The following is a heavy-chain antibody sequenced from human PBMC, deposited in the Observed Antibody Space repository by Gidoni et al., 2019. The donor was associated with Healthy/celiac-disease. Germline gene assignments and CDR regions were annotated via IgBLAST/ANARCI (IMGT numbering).Heavy chain of an antibody. D-gene: IGHD2-2*01. CDR3: ARHYCSSTSCRNQNWFDP. CDR2: VYPGDSDT. CDR1: GYSLTSYW. Sequence: EVQLVQSGAEVKKPGEALKISCKGSGYSLTSYWIGWVRQMPGKGLEWMGIVYPGDSDTRYSPSFQGQVTISADKSISTAYLQWRSLKASDTAMYYCARHYCSSTSCRNQNWFDPWGQGTLVTVSS. J-gene: IGHJ5*02. V-gene: IGHV5-51*01.